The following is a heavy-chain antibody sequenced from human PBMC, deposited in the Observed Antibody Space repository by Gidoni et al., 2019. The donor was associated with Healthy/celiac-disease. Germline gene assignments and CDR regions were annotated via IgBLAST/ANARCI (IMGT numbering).Heavy chain of an antibody. CDR1: GGTFCSYA. CDR2: SFPIFGKA. CDR3: ARDRHFGWNYGH. Sequence: QVQLVQSGAAVKQPGSSVKFSCKASGGTFCSYAISLVRQAPGQALAWLGGSFPIFGKANYAQKFPGRVTITADESASTAYMELSSRSSEDTAIYYCARDRHFGWNYGHWGQGTLGTVSS. J-gene: IGHJ4*02. D-gene: IGHD1-7*01. V-gene: IGHV1-69*01.